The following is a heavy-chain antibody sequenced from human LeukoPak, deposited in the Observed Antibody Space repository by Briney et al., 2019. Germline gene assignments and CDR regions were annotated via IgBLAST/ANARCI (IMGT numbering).Heavy chain of an antibody. CDR2: IKTDGRST. V-gene: IGHV3-74*01. CDR1: GFTLSSYW. J-gene: IGHJ4*02. D-gene: IGHD1-26*01. Sequence: GGSLRLSCAAAGFTLSSYWMQWDRQAPGKEPVWVSRIKTDGRSTSYADSVKGRFTISRDNAKNTLYLQMNSLRAEDTAVYYCAIARGSYGLFDYWRQGNLVTVSS. CDR3: AIARGSYGLFDY.